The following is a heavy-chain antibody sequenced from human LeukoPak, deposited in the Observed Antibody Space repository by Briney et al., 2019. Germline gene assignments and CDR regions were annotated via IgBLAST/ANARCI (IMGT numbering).Heavy chain of an antibody. V-gene: IGHV3-7*03. J-gene: IGHJ4*02. CDR3: ARVSNYFDY. CDR2: IKEDGTEK. CDR1: GFTFSDFW. Sequence: GGSLRLSCAGSGFTFSDFWMTWVRQTPGKGLEWVANIKEDGTEKNLVDSVKGRFTISRDNAKNSLYLQMNSLRAEDTAVYYCARVSNYFDYWGQGTLVTVSS.